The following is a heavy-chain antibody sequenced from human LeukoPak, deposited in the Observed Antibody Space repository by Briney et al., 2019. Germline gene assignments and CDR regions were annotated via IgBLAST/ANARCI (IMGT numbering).Heavy chain of an antibody. Sequence: GESLKISCKGSGYSFTSYWIGWVRQMPGKGREWVGIIYPDESDTSYSPSFQDQVTISADKSISSAYRQWSSLKASDTAMYYCARHYPGGDYFIDYWGQGTLVTVSS. CDR3: ARHYPGGDYFIDY. CDR1: GYSFTSYW. J-gene: IGHJ4*02. D-gene: IGHD4-17*01. CDR2: IYPDESDT. V-gene: IGHV5-51*01.